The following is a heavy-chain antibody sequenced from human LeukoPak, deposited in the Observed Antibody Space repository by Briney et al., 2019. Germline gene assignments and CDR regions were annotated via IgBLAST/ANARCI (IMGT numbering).Heavy chain of an antibody. CDR3: ALLGYCSGGSCYQVDY. J-gene: IGHJ4*02. D-gene: IGHD2-15*01. CDR2: INHSGST. CDR1: GGSFSGYY. Sequence: SETLSLTCAVYGGSFSGYYWSWICQPPGKGLEWIGEINHSGSTNYNPSLKSRVTISVDTSKNQFSLKLSSVTAADTAVYYCALLGYCSGGSCYQVDYWGQGTLVTVSS. V-gene: IGHV4-34*01.